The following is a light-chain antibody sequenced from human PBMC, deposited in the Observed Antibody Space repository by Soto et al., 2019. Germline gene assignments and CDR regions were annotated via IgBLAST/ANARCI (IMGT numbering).Light chain of an antibody. V-gene: IGLV2-8*01. Sequence: QPVLTQPPSASGSPGQSVTISCTGTSSDVGGYNYVSWYQQHPGKAPKLMIYDVNKRPSGVPDRFSGSKSGNTASLTVSGLQAEDEADYYCSSYAGTNNFVFGGGTKLTVL. J-gene: IGLJ2*01. CDR3: SSYAGTNNFV. CDR2: DVN. CDR1: SSDVGGYNY.